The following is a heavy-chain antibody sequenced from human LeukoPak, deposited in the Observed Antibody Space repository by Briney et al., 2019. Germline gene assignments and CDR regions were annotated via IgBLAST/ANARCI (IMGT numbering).Heavy chain of an antibody. J-gene: IGHJ4*02. CDR1: GFTFSNYA. Sequence: GGSLRLSCAASGFTFSNYAMHWVRQAPGKGLEWVAFISSDGSNKYYADSVKGRFTISRDNSKNTLYLQMNSLRAEDTAVYYCARDKWELLGGDYRGQGTLVSVSS. V-gene: IGHV3-30-3*01. D-gene: IGHD1-26*01. CDR2: ISSDGSNK. CDR3: ARDKWELLGGDY.